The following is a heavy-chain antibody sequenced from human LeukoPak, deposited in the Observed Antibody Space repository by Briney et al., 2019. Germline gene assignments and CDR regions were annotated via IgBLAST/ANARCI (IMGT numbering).Heavy chain of an antibody. CDR1: GYIFTSYW. Sequence: GESLKISCKGSGYIFTSYWIGWVRQMPGKGLEWMGIISPTDSDTRYSPSFQGQVTISADRSISTAYLQWSSLKASDTAMYYCARYLGIAAAGTDSFDIWGQGTMVTVSS. CDR2: ISPTDSDT. D-gene: IGHD6-13*01. V-gene: IGHV5-51*01. CDR3: ARYLGIAAAGTDSFDI. J-gene: IGHJ3*02.